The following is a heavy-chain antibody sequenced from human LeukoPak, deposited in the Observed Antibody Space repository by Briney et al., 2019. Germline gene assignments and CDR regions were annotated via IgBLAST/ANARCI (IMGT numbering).Heavy chain of an antibody. CDR2: IYYSGST. Sequence: SETLSLTCTVSGGSISSSSYYWGWIRQPPGKGLEWIGSIYYSGSTYYNPSLKSRVTISVDTSKNQFSLKLSSVTAADTAVYYCARASAPSLYNWFDPWGQGTLVTVSS. CDR1: GGSISSSSYY. J-gene: IGHJ5*02. CDR3: ARASAPSLYNWFDP. D-gene: IGHD2-2*01. V-gene: IGHV4-39*07.